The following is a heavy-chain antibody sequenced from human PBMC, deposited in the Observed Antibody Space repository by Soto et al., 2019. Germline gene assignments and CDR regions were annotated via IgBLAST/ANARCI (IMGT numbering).Heavy chain of an antibody. J-gene: IGHJ5*02. D-gene: IGHD3-3*01. CDR3: STRITVFGLLIPPFDP. CDR1: GVSISSTSYN. Sequence: SETLSLTCNVSGVSISSTSYNWGWIRQPPGKGLEWIGTLDYSGTAHYNPSLKSRINISADPSKNQVSLTLTSVTAADTAVYYCSTRITVFGLLIPPFDPWGQGTQVTVSS. V-gene: IGHV4-39*01. CDR2: LDYSGTA.